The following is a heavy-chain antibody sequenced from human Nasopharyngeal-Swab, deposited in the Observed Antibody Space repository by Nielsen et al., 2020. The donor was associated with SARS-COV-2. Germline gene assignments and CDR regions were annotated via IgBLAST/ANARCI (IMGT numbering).Heavy chain of an antibody. D-gene: IGHD3-22*01. J-gene: IGHJ4*02. Sequence: PGKGLEWIGSIYYSGNTYYNPSLKSRVTISVDASKNQFSLKLSSVTAADTAVYYCARQDYYDRGFDYWGQGTLVTVSS. CDR3: ARQDYYDRGFDY. CDR2: IYYSGNT. V-gene: IGHV4-39*01.